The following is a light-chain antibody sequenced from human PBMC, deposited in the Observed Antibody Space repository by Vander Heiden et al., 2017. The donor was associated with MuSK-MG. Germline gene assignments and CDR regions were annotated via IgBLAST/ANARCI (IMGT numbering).Light chain of an antibody. V-gene: IGKV3-15*01. J-gene: IGKJ2*01. CDR1: QSVSSN. CDR2: DAS. CDR3: QQDNNWPYT. Sequence: EIVMTQSPATLSVSPGERATLSCRASQSVSSNLAWYQQRPGQAPRLLIYDASTRATGIPDRFSGSGSGTEFTLSISSLQSEDFAVYYCQQDNNWPYTFGQGTKLEIK.